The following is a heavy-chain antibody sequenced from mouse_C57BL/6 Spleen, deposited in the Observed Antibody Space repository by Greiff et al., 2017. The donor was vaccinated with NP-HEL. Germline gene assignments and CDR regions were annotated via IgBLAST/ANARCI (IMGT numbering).Heavy chain of an antibody. D-gene: IGHD1-1*01. CDR1: GYTFTDYN. CDR3: ARGTVVAGGHYFDY. V-gene: IGHV1-18*01. Sequence: EVKLQESGPELVKPGASVKIPCKASGYTFTDYNMDWVKQSHGKSLEWIGDINPNNGGTIYNQKFKGKATLTVDKSSSTAYMELRSLTSEDTAVYYCARGTVVAGGHYFDYWGQGTTLTVSS. J-gene: IGHJ2*01. CDR2: INPNNGGT.